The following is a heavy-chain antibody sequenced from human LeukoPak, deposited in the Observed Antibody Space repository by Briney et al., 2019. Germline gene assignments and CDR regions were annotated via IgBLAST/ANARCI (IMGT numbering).Heavy chain of an antibody. Sequence: SETLSLTCAVYGGSFSGYFWMWIRQPPGKGLEWIGEINHSGSTNYTPSLKSRVTISVDTSKNQFSLKLSSVTAADTAVYYCARVEEGYGSGRRENYFYYYMDVWGKGTTVTISS. CDR1: GGSFSGYF. CDR2: INHSGST. J-gene: IGHJ6*03. CDR3: ARVEEGYGSGRRENYFYYYMDV. D-gene: IGHD3-10*01. V-gene: IGHV4-34*01.